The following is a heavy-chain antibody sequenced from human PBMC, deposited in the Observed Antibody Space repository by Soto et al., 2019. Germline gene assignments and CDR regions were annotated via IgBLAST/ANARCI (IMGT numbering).Heavy chain of an antibody. J-gene: IGHJ4*02. D-gene: IGHD2-15*01. CDR2: ISYDGSNK. V-gene: IGHV3-30-3*01. CDR3: ARDRMRYCSGGSCYSDX. CDR1: XFXXXXYA. Sequence: QVQLVESGGGVVQPGRSLXXSCAASXFXXXXYAMXWVRQAPGKGLEWVAVISYDGSNKYYADSVKGRFTISRDNSKNTLYLQMNSLRAEDTAVYYCARDRMRYCSGGSCYSDXXXQGTLVTVSS.